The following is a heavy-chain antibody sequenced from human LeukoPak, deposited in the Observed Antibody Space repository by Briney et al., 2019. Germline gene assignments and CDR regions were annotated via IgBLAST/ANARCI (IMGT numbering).Heavy chain of an antibody. CDR3: AKDLYCSSTSCYLDY. CDR1: GFTFSSYA. D-gene: IGHD2-2*01. J-gene: IGHJ4*02. Sequence: GGSLRLSCAASGFTFSSYAMSWVRQAPGKGLEWVSAISGGGGSTYYADSVKGRFTISRDNSKNTLCLQMNSLRAEDTAVYYCAKDLYCSSTSCYLDYWGQGTLVTVSS. V-gene: IGHV3-23*01. CDR2: ISGGGGST.